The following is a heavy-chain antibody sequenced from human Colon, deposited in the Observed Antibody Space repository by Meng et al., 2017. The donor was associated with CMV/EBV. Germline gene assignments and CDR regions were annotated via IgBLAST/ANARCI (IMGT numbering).Heavy chain of an antibody. J-gene: IGHJ4*02. V-gene: IGHV1-2*06. CDR1: GYTFAGYW. CDR3: TREGFDY. CDR2: IKPSTGDT. Sequence: QVQLMQSGAEVKKPGTSVNLSCKASGYTFAGYWMHWVRQAPGQGLEWMGRIKPSTGDTNYAQNFQGRVTVTRDTSISTVYMEVNSLTSDDTAVYYCTREGFDYWGQGALVTVSS.